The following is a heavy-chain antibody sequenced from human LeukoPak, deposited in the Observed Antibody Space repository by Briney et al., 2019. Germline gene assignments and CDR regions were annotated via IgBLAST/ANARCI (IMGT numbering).Heavy chain of an antibody. Sequence: GGSLRLSCAASGFTVSSNYMSWVRQAPGKGLEWVSVIYSGGSTYYADSVKGRFTISRDNSKNTLYLQMNSLRAEDTAVYYCARDGGRYCSSTSCSPFDYWGQGTLVTVSS. CDR3: ARDGGRYCSSTSCSPFDY. CDR2: IYSGGST. CDR1: GFTVSSNY. J-gene: IGHJ4*02. V-gene: IGHV3-66*02. D-gene: IGHD2-2*01.